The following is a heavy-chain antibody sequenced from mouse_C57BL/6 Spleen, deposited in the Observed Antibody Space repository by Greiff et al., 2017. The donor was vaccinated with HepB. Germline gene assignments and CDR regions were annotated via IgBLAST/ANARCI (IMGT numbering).Heavy chain of an antibody. J-gene: IGHJ4*01. CDR3: AFITTISMDY. V-gene: IGHV1-81*01. CDR1: GYTFTSYG. CDR2: MYTRSGNT. D-gene: IGHD1-1*01. Sequence: VQLQQSGAELARPGASVKLSCKASGYTFTSYGISWVKQRTGRGLEWIGEMYTRSGNTYYNEQFKGKATLTADKSSSTAYMELRSLTSEDSAVYFCAFITTISMDYWGQGTSVTVSS.